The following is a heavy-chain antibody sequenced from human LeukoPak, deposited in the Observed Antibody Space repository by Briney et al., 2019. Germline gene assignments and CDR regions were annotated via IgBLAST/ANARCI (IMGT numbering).Heavy chain of an antibody. Sequence: GGSLRLSCAASGFTFSAVWMSWVRQAPGKGLEWVGRIKSKSNGGTIHNAAPVNGRFTISRDDSKNTLYRQMNSLKTEDTAVYYCTKGMATFSYWGQGTLVTVSS. J-gene: IGHJ4*02. CDR3: TKGMATFSY. D-gene: IGHD5-24*01. CDR2: IKSKSNGGTI. CDR1: GFTFSAVW. V-gene: IGHV3-15*01.